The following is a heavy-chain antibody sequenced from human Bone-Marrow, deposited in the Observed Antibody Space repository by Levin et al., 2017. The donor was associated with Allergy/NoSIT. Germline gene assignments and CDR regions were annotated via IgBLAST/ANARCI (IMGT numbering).Heavy chain of an antibody. CDR2: IHSGGRK. CDR3: ARDDVVATNH. CDR1: GFTISTNY. J-gene: IGHJ4*02. D-gene: IGHD5-12*01. Sequence: GGSLRLSCAASGFTISTNYMSWVRQVPGKGLEWVSIIHSGGRKNYADSVKGRFTISRDNYNNTLYLQMNSLRGEDTAIYYCARDDVVATNHWGQGTLVIVPS. V-gene: IGHV3-66*01.